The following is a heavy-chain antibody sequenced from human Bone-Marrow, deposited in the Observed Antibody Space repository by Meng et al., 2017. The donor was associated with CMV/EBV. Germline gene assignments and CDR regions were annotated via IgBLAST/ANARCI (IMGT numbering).Heavy chain of an antibody. J-gene: IGHJ4*02. Sequence: ASVKVSCKASGYSFTSYDMNWVRQATGQGLEWMGWLNPLTGNTGYAQKFQGRVTITRDTSRSTAYMELSGLRSDDTAVYYCARWGYSSSYWGQGTLVTVSS. CDR3: ARWGYSSSY. CDR1: GYSFTSYD. CDR2: LNPLTGNT. V-gene: IGHV1-8*03. D-gene: IGHD6-13*01.